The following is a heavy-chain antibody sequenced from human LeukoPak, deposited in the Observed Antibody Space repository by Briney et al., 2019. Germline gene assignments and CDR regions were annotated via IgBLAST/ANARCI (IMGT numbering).Heavy chain of an antibody. CDR3: TRDSGTYNWLDP. J-gene: IGHJ5*02. D-gene: IGHD1-26*01. Sequence: GGSLRLSCAASRFTFSGSAIHWVRQSSGKGLEWVGHIDKKDNFYATTSAASVTGRFTISRDDSKNTAYLQMNSLKTEDTALYYCTRDSGTYNWLDPWGQGTLVTVSS. CDR1: RFTFSGSA. V-gene: IGHV3-73*01. CDR2: IDKKDNFYAT.